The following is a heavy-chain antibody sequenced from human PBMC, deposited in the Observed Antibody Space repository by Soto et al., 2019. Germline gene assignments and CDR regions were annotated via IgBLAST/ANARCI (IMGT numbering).Heavy chain of an antibody. CDR1: GFTFSSYA. D-gene: IGHD2-15*01. CDR3: AKTVGRSVVVVAAGY. V-gene: IGHV3-23*01. J-gene: IGHJ4*02. CDR2: SSVSGGST. Sequence: GGSLRLSCAASGFTFSSYAMSWVRQAPGKGLEWVSASSVSGGSTYYADSVKGRFTISRDSSKNTLYLQMNSLRAEDTAIYYCAKTVGRSVVVVAAGYWGQGTLVTVSS.